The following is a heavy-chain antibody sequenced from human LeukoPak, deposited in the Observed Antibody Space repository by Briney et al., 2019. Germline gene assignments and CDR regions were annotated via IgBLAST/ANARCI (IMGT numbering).Heavy chain of an antibody. CDR1: GYSSTKYW. V-gene: IGHV5-51*01. D-gene: IGHD3-10*01. CDR2: IFPGDSDT. Sequence: GESLKISCKASGYSSTKYWIGWVRQMSGKGLEWMAIIFPGDSDTRYSASFQGRVTISADTSITTAYLQWSSLTASDTAMYYCAREKESGSSWFDPWGQGTLVTVSS. J-gene: IGHJ5*02. CDR3: AREKESGSSWFDP.